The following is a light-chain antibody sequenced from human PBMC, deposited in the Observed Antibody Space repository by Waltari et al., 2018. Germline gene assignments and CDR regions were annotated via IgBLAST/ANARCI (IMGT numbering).Light chain of an antibody. J-gene: IGKJ1*01. V-gene: IGKV1-5*03. CDR3: QQYGT. CDR2: KAS. Sequence: DIQMTQSPSTLSASVGDRVTITCWASQSISSWLAWYQQKPGKAPKLLIYKASSLGSGVPSRFSGSGSGTEFTLTISSLQPDDFATYYCQQYGTFGQGTKVEIK. CDR1: QSISSW.